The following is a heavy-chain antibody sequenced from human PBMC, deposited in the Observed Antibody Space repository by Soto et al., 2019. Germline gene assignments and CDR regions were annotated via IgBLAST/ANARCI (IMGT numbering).Heavy chain of an antibody. V-gene: IGHV1-24*01. D-gene: IGHD2-2*01. J-gene: IGHJ5*02. CDR3: ATAPLGYCSSTSCWGWFDP. CDR1: GYTLTELS. Sequence: EASVKVSCKVSGYTLTELSMHWVRQAPGKGLEWMGGFDPEDGQTIYAQKFQGRVTMTEDTSTDTAYMELSSLRSEDTAVYYCATAPLGYCSSTSCWGWFDPWGQGTLVTVSS. CDR2: FDPEDGQT.